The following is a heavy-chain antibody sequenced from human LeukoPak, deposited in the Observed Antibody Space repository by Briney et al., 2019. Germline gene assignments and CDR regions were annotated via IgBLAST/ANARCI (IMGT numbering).Heavy chain of an antibody. D-gene: IGHD3-16*01. Sequence: GGSLRLSCAASGFTFSSYEMNWVRQAPGKGLEWVSYISSSGSTIYYADSVKGRFTISRDNAKNSVYLQMNSLRAEDTAVYYCARAYWGYFDYWGQGTLVTVSA. V-gene: IGHV3-48*03. J-gene: IGHJ4*02. CDR1: GFTFSSYE. CDR2: ISSSGSTI. CDR3: ARAYWGYFDY.